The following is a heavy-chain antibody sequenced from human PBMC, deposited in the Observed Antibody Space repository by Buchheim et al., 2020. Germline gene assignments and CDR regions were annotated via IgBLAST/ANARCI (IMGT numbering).Heavy chain of an antibody. CDR2: IWYDGSNK. V-gene: IGHV3-33*01. CDR1: GFTFSSYG. D-gene: IGHD1-20*01. CDR3: ARLYNWKRSGYFDY. Sequence: QVQLVESGGGVVQPGRSLRLSCAASGFTFSSYGMHWVRQAPGKGLEWVAVIWYDGSNKYYADSVKGRFTISRDNSKNTLYLQMNSLRAEDTAVYYCARLYNWKRSGYFDYWGQGTL. J-gene: IGHJ4*02.